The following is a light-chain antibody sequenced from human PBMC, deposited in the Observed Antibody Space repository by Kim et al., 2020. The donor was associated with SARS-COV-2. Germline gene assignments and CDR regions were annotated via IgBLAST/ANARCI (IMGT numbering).Light chain of an antibody. CDR1: QTVGNNY. CDR2: SAS. Sequence: EIVLTQSPGTLSLSPGERATLSCRASQTVGNNYLAWYQQKPGQAPRLLIHSASTRAAGIPDRFIGSGSGTDFTLTVSRLEPEDFAMYYCHQHAYSPLTFGGGTKLEI. J-gene: IGKJ4*01. CDR3: HQHAYSPLT. V-gene: IGKV3-20*01.